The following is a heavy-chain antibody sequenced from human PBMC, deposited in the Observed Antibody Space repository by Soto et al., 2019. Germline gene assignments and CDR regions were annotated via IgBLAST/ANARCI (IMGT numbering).Heavy chain of an antibody. D-gene: IGHD2-15*01. CDR2: VFYSGST. CDR1: GGSISRSVYY. Sequence: SETLSLTCTVSGGSISRSVYYWGWIRQPPGKGLEWIGSVFYSGSTYCNPSLKSRITISVDTSRNQFSLKMSSVTAADTAVYYCARHKEDVVARGGFDPWGQGTLVTVSS. CDR3: ARHKEDVVARGGFDP. V-gene: IGHV4-39*01. J-gene: IGHJ5*02.